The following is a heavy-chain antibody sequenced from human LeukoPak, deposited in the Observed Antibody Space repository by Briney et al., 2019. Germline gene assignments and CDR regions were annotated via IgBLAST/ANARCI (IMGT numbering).Heavy chain of an antibody. Sequence: SETLSLTCAVYGGSFSVYYWSWIRQPPGKGLEWIGEINHSGSTNYNPSLKSRVTISVDTSKNQFSLKLSSVTAADTAVYYCARRGAYYYDSSGYYSRGAFDIWGQGTMVTVSS. CDR3: ARRGAYYYDSSGYYSRGAFDI. CDR2: INHSGST. CDR1: GGSFSVYY. D-gene: IGHD3-22*01. J-gene: IGHJ3*02. V-gene: IGHV4-34*01.